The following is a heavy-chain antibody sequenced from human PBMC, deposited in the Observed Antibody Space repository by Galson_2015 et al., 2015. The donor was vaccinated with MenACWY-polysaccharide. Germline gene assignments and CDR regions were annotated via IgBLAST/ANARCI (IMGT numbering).Heavy chain of an antibody. D-gene: IGHD1-26*01. J-gene: IGHJ3*02. CDR3: VRQHHKWQPTAPDAFDI. V-gene: IGHV6-1*01. CDR2: TFYESTWSN. Sequence: CAISGDSVSSDSVAWNWVRQSPSRVLEWLGRTFYESTWSNNYAESVKSRITINPDTSKNQVSLQLSSVSPEDTAVYYCVRQHHKWQPTAPDAFDIWGQGTMVTVSS. CDR1: GDSVSSDSVA.